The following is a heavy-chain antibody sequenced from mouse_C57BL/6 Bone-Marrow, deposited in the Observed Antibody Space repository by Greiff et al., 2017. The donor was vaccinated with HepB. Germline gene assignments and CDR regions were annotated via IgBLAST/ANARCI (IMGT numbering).Heavy chain of an antibody. D-gene: IGHD2-3*01. V-gene: IGHV14-4*01. Sequence: VQLKQSGAELVRPGASVKLSCTASGFNIKDDYMHWVKQRPEQGLEWIGWIDPENGDTEYASKFQGKATITADTSSNTAYLQLSILTSEDTAVYYCTTEGGYFYDYWGQGTTLTVSS. CDR1: GFNIKDDY. J-gene: IGHJ2*01. CDR3: TTEGGYFYDY. CDR2: IDPENGDT.